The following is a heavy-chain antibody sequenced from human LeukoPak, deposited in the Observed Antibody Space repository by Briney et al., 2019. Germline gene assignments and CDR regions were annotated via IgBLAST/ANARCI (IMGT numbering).Heavy chain of an antibody. CDR1: GFTFSSYA. J-gene: IGHJ4*02. Sequence: PGGSLRLSCAASGFTFSSYAMSWVRQAPGKGLEWVSAISGSGGSTYYADSVKGRFTISRDNSKNTLYLHMSSLRAEDTAIYYYAKAPRIFGVVIDNWGQGILVTVSS. CDR3: AKAPRIFGVVIDN. V-gene: IGHV3-23*01. CDR2: ISGSGGST. D-gene: IGHD3-3*01.